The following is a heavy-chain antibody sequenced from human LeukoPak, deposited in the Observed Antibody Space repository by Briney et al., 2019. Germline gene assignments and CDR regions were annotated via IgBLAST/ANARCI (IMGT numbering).Heavy chain of an antibody. V-gene: IGHV3-30-3*01. CDR1: GFTFSSYA. Sequence: GGSLRLSCAASGFTFSSYAMHWVRQAPGKGLEGVAVISYDGSNKYYADSVKGRFTISRDNSKNTLYLQMNSLRAEDTAVYYCARDRSGSYDYWGQGTLVTVSS. J-gene: IGHJ4*02. CDR2: ISYDGSNK. D-gene: IGHD1-26*01. CDR3: ARDRSGSYDY.